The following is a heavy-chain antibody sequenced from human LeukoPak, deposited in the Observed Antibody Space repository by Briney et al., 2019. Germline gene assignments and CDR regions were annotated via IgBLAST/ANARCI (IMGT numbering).Heavy chain of an antibody. CDR3: ARAQWELRSGFDY. Sequence: GGSLRLSCAASGFTFSSYAMSWVRQAPGKGLEWVSAISGSGGSTYYADSVKGRFTISRDKSKNTVYLQMNSLRAEDTAVYYCARAQWELRSGFDYWGQGSLVTVSS. CDR2: ISGSGGST. V-gene: IGHV3-23*01. D-gene: IGHD1-26*01. CDR1: GFTFSSYA. J-gene: IGHJ4*02.